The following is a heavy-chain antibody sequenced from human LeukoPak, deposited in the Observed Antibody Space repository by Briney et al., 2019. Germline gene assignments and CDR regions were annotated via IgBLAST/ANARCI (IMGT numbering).Heavy chain of an antibody. Sequence: SETLSLTCAVYGGSFSGYYWSWIRQPPGKELEWIGEINHSGSTNYNPSLKSRVTISVDTSKNQFSLKLSSVTAADTAVYYCARRDGYSRTYFDYWGQGTLVTVSS. CDR1: GGSFSGYY. J-gene: IGHJ4*02. D-gene: IGHD5-24*01. CDR2: INHSGST. CDR3: ARRDGYSRTYFDY. V-gene: IGHV4-34*01.